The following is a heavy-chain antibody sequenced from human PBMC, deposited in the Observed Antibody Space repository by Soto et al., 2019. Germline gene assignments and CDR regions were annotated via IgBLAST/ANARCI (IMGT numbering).Heavy chain of an antibody. D-gene: IGHD6-19*01. J-gene: IGHJ5*02. CDR3: AKDQEWLVSGGWFDP. V-gene: IGHV3-23*01. Sequence: EVQLLESGGGLVQPEGSLRFSCAASGFTFSSYAMSWLRQAPGKGLEWVSAISGSGGSTYYADSVKGRFTISRDNSKNTLYLQMNSLRAEDTAVYYCAKDQEWLVSGGWFDPWGQGTLVTVSS. CDR1: GFTFSSYA. CDR2: ISGSGGST.